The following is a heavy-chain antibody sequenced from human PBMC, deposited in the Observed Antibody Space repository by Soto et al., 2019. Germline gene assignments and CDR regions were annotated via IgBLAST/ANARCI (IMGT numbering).Heavy chain of an antibody. V-gene: IGHV1-46*01. Sequence: GASVKVSCKASGYTFTSYYMHWVRQAPGQGLGWMGIINPSGGSTSYAQKFQGRVTMTRDTSTSTVYMELSSLRPEDTAVYYCARDNVDIVVVTATYAFDIWGQGTMVTVSS. CDR3: ARDNVDIVVVTATYAFDI. J-gene: IGHJ3*02. CDR2: INPSGGST. D-gene: IGHD2-21*02. CDR1: GYTFTSYY.